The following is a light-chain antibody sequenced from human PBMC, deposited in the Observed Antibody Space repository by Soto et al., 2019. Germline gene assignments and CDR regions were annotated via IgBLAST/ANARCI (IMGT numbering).Light chain of an antibody. CDR2: GAS. CDR3: RQYGSSSWT. CDR1: QSISSSY. J-gene: IGKJ1*01. V-gene: IGKV3-20*01. Sequence: EIVLTQSPGTLSLSPGKRATLSCRASQSISSSYLAWYQQRPGQAPRLLIYGASSRATGIPDRFSGSGSGTELTLTISRLEPEDFAVYYCRQYGSSSWTFGQGTKVDIK.